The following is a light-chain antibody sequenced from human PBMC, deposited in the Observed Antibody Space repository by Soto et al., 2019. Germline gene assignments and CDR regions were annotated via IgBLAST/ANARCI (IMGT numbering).Light chain of an antibody. CDR1: QSVTSSY. Sequence: EIVLTQSPGTLSLSPGEGGTLSCRASQSVTSSYLGWYQQKPGQAPRLLIYGASSSATGIPDRFSGSGSGTDFTLTISRLEPEDFAVYYCQQYGTSPWTFGQGTKVDMK. CDR3: QQYGTSPWT. V-gene: IGKV3-20*01. CDR2: GAS. J-gene: IGKJ1*01.